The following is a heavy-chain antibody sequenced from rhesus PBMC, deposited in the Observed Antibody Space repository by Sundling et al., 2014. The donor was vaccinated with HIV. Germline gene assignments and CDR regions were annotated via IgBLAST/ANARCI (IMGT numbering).Heavy chain of an antibody. Sequence: QVQLQESGPGLVKSSETLSLTCTVSGYSISSGYYWNWIRQPPGKGLEWIGNFYGGGGTNYLNPSLNSRVTLSVDTSKNQFSLKLSSVTAADTAVYYCARARYLGYFAFWGQGALVTVSS. CDR1: GYSISSGYY. V-gene: IGHV4-127*01. D-gene: IGHD1-1*01. CDR3: ARARYLGYFAF. J-gene: IGHJ1*01. CDR2: FYGGGGTN.